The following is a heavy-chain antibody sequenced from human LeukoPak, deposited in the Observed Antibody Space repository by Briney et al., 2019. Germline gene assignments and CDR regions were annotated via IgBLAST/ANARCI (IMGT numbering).Heavy chain of an antibody. V-gene: IGHV3-21*01. CDR1: GFTFSSYN. J-gene: IGHJ3*02. CDR3: ARGKGAFDI. Sequence: PGGSLRLSCAASGFTFSSYNMNWVRQASGKGLEWVSSISSSSNYIYYADSVKGRFTISRDNAKNSLHLQMNSLRAEDTAVYYCARGKGAFDIWGQGTMVTVSS. CDR2: ISSSSNYI.